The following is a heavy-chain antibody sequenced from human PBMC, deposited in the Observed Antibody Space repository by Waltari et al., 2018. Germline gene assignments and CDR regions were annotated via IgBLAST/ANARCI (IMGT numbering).Heavy chain of an antibody. V-gene: IGHV3-30-3*01. J-gene: IGHJ6*03. D-gene: IGHD2-21*01. CDR3: AKDGCGGDCFVLDYYMDV. Sequence: QVQLVESGGGVVQPGRSLRLSCAASGFTFSSYAMHWVRQAPGKGLEWVAVISYDGSNKYYADSVKGRFTISRDNSKNTLYLQMNSLRAEDTAVYYCAKDGCGGDCFVLDYYMDVWGKGTTVTVSS. CDR1: GFTFSSYA. CDR2: ISYDGSNK.